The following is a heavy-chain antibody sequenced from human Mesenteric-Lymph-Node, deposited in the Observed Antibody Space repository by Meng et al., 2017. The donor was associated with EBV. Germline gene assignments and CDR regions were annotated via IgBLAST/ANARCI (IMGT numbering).Heavy chain of an antibody. Sequence: QIIWQRSRPTLVHPHEIRPLTCPFSAFSLSNIGGVAWIRKPPGKALEWLALIYWDGDDRYSPSLKSRLTITKDTSKNQVVLTMTNMAPVDTATYYCVHTPTRTYFLGDYWGQGILVTVSS. CDR1: AFSLSNIGG. J-gene: IGHJ4*02. CDR3: VHTPTRTYFLGDY. D-gene: IGHD1-26*01. V-gene: IGHV2-5*02. CDR2: IYWDGDD.